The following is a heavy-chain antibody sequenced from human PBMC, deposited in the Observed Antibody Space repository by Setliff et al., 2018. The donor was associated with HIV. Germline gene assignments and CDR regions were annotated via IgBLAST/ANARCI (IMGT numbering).Heavy chain of an antibody. CDR1: GGSASNSRYY. CDR3: ARGGTSSNWFDS. J-gene: IGHJ5*01. CDR2: IHYNEKT. Sequence: SETLSLTCTVSGGSASNSRYYWAWIRQPPGKGLEYIGSIHYNEKTYYNPSLKSRVTISLDTSKNQFSLKLTSLTAADTAVYYCARGGTSSNWFDSWGQGTLVTVSS. D-gene: IGHD2-2*01. V-gene: IGHV4-39*07.